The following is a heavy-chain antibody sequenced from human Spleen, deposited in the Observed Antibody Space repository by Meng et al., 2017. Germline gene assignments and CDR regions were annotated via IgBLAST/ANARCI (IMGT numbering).Heavy chain of an antibody. D-gene: IGHD4-11*01. V-gene: IGHV4-34*01. CDR2: INHSGST. Sequence: QPQESGPGLVKPSETLSLTCVVSGGSFSDYYWSWIRQPPGKGLEWIGEINHSGSTNYNPSLESRATISVDTSQNNLSLKLSSVTAADSAVYYCARGPTTMAHDFDYWGQGTLVTVSS. J-gene: IGHJ4*02. CDR1: GGSFSDYY. CDR3: ARGPTTMAHDFDY.